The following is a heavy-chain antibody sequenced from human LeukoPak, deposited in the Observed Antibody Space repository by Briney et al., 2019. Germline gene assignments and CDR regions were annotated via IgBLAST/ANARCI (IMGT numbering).Heavy chain of an antibody. CDR2: ISSSVSTI. CDR1: GFTFSYYE. CDR3: ARGGYCSGGICYSYNAFDV. Sequence: GGSLRLSCAASGFTFSYYEMNWVRQAPGKGLEWVSYISSSVSTIYYADSVKGRSTISRDNAKNSLYLQMNSLRAEDTAVYYCARGGYCSGGICYSYNAFDVWGQGTMVTVSS. V-gene: IGHV3-48*03. D-gene: IGHD2-15*01. J-gene: IGHJ3*01.